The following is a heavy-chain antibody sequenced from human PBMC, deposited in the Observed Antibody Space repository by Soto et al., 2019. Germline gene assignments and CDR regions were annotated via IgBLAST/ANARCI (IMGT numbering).Heavy chain of an antibody. CDR2: IYYSGST. CDR3: ASLGGSNQLLYYFDY. V-gene: IGHV4-59*01. D-gene: IGHD2-2*01. J-gene: IGHJ4*02. CDR1: GGSISSYY. Sequence: SETLSLTCTVSGGSISSYYWSWIRQPPGKGLEWIGYIYYSGSTNYNPSLKSRVTISVDTSKNQFSLKLSSVTAADTAVYYCASLGGSNQLLYYFDYWGQGTLVTVSS.